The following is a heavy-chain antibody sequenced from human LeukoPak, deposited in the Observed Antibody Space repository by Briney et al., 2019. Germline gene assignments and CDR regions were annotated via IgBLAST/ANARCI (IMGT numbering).Heavy chain of an antibody. D-gene: IGHD3-22*01. CDR2: IYYSGST. Sequence: LETLSLTCTVSGGSISSSSYYWGWIRQPPGKGLEWIGSIYYSGSTYYSPSLKSRVTISVDTSKNQFSLKLSSVTAADTAVYYCARVNPNYYDSSGYYTYYFDYWGQGTLVTVSS. CDR3: ARVNPNYYDSSGYYTYYFDY. J-gene: IGHJ4*02. CDR1: GGSISSSSYY. V-gene: IGHV4-39*07.